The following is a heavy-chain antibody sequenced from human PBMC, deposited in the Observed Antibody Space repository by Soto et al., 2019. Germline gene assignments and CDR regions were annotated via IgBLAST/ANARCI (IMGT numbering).Heavy chain of an antibody. CDR2: IIPMFGTA. CDR3: ARGWGYDSSDYYYAY. D-gene: IGHD3-22*01. J-gene: IGHJ4*02. V-gene: IGHV1-69*01. CDR1: GGTFSRHA. Sequence: QVQLVQSGAEVRKPGSSLKVSCKASGGTFSRHAISWVRQAPGQGLKWMGGIIPMFGTANHAQKFQGRVTIIADESTSTAYMELSSLRSEDTAIYYCARGWGYDSSDYYYAYWGQGTVVIVSS.